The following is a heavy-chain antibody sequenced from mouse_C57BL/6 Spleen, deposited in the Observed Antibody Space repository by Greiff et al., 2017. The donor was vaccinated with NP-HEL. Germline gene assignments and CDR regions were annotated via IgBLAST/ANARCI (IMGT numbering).Heavy chain of an antibody. CDR3: ARNPYYYGSSSWFAY. D-gene: IGHD1-1*01. CDR1: GYAFSSSW. J-gene: IGHJ3*01. V-gene: IGHV1-82*01. CDR2: IYPGDGDT. Sequence: QVQLQQSGPELVKPGASVKISCKASGYAFSSSWMNWVKQRPGKGLEWIGRIYPGDGDTNYNGKFKGKATLTADKSSSTAYMQLSSLTSEDSAVYVCARNPYYYGSSSWFAYWGQGTLVTVSA.